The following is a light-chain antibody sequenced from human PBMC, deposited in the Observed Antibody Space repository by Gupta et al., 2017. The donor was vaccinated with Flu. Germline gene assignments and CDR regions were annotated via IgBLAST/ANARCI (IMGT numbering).Light chain of an antibody. CDR3: HQYGSSPYT. V-gene: IGKV3-20*01. CDR1: HSVTRNY. J-gene: IGKJ2*01. CDR2: GAS. Sequence: ESTATSWCGSHSVTRNYLAWYQQKPGEAPKLLIYGASSGASGVPYRFGGSGSGTDFTLTISRLQAEDFAIYYCHQYGSSPYTFGQGTKLEIK.